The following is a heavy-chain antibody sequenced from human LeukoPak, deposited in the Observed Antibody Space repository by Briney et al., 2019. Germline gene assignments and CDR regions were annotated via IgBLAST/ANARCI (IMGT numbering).Heavy chain of an antibody. J-gene: IGHJ2*01. Sequence: GGSLRLSCAASGFTFSNYGMHWVRQAPGKGLEWVAVIWYDGSNKYYADSVKGRLTISRDNSKNTLYLQMNSLRAEDTAVYYCARDPVAAKGYFDLWGRGTLVTVSS. V-gene: IGHV3-33*01. CDR1: GFTFSNYG. CDR3: ARDPVAAKGYFDL. D-gene: IGHD6-19*01. CDR2: IWYDGSNK.